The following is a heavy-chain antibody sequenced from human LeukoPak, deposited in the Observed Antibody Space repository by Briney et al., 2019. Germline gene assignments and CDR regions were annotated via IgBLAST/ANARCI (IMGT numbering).Heavy chain of an antibody. CDR3: ARGGYHYDILTGYYPTGYYYMDV. J-gene: IGHJ6*03. Sequence: ASVKVSCKASGYTFTSYDINWARQATGQGLEWMGWMNPNSGNTGYAQKFQGRVTMTRNTSISTAYMELSSLRSEDTAVYYCARGGYHYDILTGYYPTGYYYMDVWGKGTTVTVSS. CDR1: GYTFTSYD. D-gene: IGHD3-9*01. V-gene: IGHV1-8*01. CDR2: MNPNSGNT.